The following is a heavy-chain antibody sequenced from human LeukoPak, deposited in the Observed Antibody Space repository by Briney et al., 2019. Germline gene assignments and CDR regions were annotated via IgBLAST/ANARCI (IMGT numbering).Heavy chain of an antibody. D-gene: IGHD2-15*01. V-gene: IGHV3-48*01. CDR2: ISGSGFTI. CDR1: GFTLSNYS. CDR3: AKWGCSGGSCYPFDY. J-gene: IGHJ4*02. Sequence: GGSLRLSCAVSGFTLSNYSMNWVRQAPGKGLEWISYISGSGFTIHYADSVKGRFTISRDNSKNTLYLQMNSLRAEDTAVYYCAKWGCSGGSCYPFDYWGQGTLVTVSS.